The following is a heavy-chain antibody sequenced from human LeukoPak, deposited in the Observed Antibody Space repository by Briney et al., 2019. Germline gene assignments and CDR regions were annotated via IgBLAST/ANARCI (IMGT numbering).Heavy chain of an antibody. V-gene: IGHV3-7*03. CDR3: AKDYFRGAVAGTGYYMDV. J-gene: IGHJ6*03. D-gene: IGHD6-19*01. Sequence: GGSLRLSCAASGFTFSSYWMSWVRQAPGKGLEWVANIKQDGSEKYYVDSVKGRFTISRDNSKNSLYLQMNSLRTEDTALYYCAKDYFRGAVAGTGYYMDVWGKGTTVTVSS. CDR2: IKQDGSEK. CDR1: GFTFSSYW.